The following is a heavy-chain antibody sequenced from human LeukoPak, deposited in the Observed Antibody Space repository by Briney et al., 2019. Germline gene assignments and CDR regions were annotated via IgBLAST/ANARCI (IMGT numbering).Heavy chain of an antibody. CDR2: VSSSSDRT. CDR1: GFSFSTFA. V-gene: IGHV3-23*01. D-gene: IGHD6-19*01. Sequence: GGSLRLSCSASGFSFSTFAMHWVRQAPGKGLEWVSAVSSSSDRTYYAGSVRGRFTVSRDNSRNTLYLQMNSLRAEDMAVYYCAKGGGWLYYLDYWGQGTVVTVSS. J-gene: IGHJ4*02. CDR3: AKGGGWLYYLDY.